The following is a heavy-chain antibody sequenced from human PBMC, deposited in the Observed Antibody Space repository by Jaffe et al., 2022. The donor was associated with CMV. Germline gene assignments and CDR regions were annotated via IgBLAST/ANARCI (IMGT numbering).Heavy chain of an antibody. CDR1: GYTFGGFY. V-gene: IGHV1-2*04. CDR2: INPNTGDT. D-gene: IGHD3-22*01. Sequence: QVQLVQSGAEVKKPGASVKVSCKASGYTFGGFYIHWVRQAPGQGLEWMGWINPNTGDTNYAQKFQDWVTMTRDTSINTAYMELRRLKSDDTAKYYCARDGYYDSPGGDYWGQGTLVTVSS. J-gene: IGHJ4*02. CDR3: ARDGYYDSPGGDY.